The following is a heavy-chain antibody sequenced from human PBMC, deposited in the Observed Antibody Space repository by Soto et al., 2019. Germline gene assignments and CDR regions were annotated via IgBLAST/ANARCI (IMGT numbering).Heavy chain of an antibody. CDR1: GFTFSSYS. J-gene: IGHJ3*02. D-gene: IGHD2-15*01. Sequence: SLRLSCAASGFTFSSYSMNWVRQAPGKGLEWVSSISSSSSYIYYADSVKGRFTISRDNAKNSLYLQMNSLRAEDTAVYYCAREVLWVAYAFDIWGQGTMVTVSS. V-gene: IGHV3-21*01. CDR3: AREVLWVAYAFDI. CDR2: ISSSSSYI.